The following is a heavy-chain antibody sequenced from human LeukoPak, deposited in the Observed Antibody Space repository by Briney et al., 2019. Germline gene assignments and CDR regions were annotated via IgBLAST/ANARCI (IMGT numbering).Heavy chain of an antibody. J-gene: IGHJ4*02. D-gene: IGHD3-10*01. CDR1: GFTFSRYA. Sequence: GGSLRLSCAASGFTFSRYAMSWVRQAPGKGLEWVSGTSGTGASTYYADSVKGRFIISRDNSKNTLHLQMNSLRAEDTAVYYCAKHGLWSFDYWGQGTLVTVSS. CDR2: TSGTGAST. CDR3: AKHGLWSFDY. V-gene: IGHV3-23*01.